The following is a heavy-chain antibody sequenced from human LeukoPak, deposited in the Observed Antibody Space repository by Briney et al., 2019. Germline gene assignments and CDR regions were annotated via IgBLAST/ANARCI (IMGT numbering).Heavy chain of an antibody. CDR1: GASFSGSAYY. D-gene: IGHD6-19*01. J-gene: IGHJ4*02. Sequence: PSETLSLTCTVSGASFSGSAYYWGWIRQPPGTGLEWIGNIYYSGSTYYNESLESRVTISIDTSKNQFSLKLSSVTAADTAVYYCARVVRGIAVAGPVDYWGQGTLVTVSS. CDR2: IYYSGST. CDR3: ARVVRGIAVAGPVDY. V-gene: IGHV4-39*07.